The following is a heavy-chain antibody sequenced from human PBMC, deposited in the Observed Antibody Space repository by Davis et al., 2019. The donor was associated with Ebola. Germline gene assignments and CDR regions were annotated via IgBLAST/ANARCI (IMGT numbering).Heavy chain of an antibody. CDR3: ARAVFHEVLDY. CDR2: VSYSEREK. Sequence: GESLKIPCAASGFTFRNYAMHWVRQAPGKGLEWVAVVSYSEREKFYADSVKGRFTISRDNSENTLYLQMNSLTADDTAVYYCARAVFHEVLDYWGQGTPVTVSS. D-gene: IGHD3-3*01. CDR1: GFTFRNYA. J-gene: IGHJ4*02. V-gene: IGHV3-30*04.